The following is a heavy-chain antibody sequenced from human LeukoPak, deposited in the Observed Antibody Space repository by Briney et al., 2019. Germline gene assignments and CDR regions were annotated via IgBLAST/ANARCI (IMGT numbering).Heavy chain of an antibody. CDR1: GGSISSGSYY. V-gene: IGHV4-61*02. CDR3: ARGRGV. CDR2: IYTSGST. J-gene: IGHJ6*04. Sequence: SETLSLICTVSGGSISSGSYYWSWIRQPAGKGLEWIGRIYTSGSTNYNPSLKSRVTISVDTSKNQFSLKLSSVTAADTAVYYCARGRGVWGKGTTVTVSS.